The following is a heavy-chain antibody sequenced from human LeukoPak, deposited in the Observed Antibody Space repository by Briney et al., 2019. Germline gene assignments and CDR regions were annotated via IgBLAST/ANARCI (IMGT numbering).Heavy chain of an antibody. D-gene: IGHD3-22*01. J-gene: IGHJ1*01. CDR1: GYSFTSYG. V-gene: IGHV1-2*02. CDR3: ARDGHYYDSSGYPLGYFQH. Sequence: GASVKVSCKASGYSFTSYGISWVRQAPGQGLEWMGWVNPNSGGTNYAQKFQGRVTMTRDTSISTAYMELSRLRSDDTAVYYCARDGHYYDSSGYPLGYFQHWGQGTLVTVSS. CDR2: VNPNSGGT.